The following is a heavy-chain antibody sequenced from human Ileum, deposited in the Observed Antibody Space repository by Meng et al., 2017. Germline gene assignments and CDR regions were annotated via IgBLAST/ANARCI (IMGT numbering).Heavy chain of an antibody. Sequence: VRLCDAGAELKMPGASVKVSCKALGNTFTSSGLSWVRQAPGQGLEWMGWISPYNGNTNYAQKVQGRLTVTTDTSTSTAYMELRSLRSADTAVYYCARGDSSNRGFDYWGQGTLVTVSS. D-gene: IGHD6-19*01. CDR3: ARGDSSNRGFDY. J-gene: IGHJ4*02. CDR1: GNTFTSSG. CDR2: ISPYNGNT. V-gene: IGHV1-18*01.